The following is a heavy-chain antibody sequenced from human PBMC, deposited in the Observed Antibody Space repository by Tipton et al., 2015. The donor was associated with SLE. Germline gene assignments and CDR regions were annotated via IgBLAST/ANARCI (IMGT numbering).Heavy chain of an antibody. CDR3: ARGTGDIRY. Sequence: QLVQSGAEVKKPGASVKVSCKASGYSFTTFAISWVRQAPGQGLEWMGWISTHRNHTNCAQKFQDRLTMTTDKSTNTAYMDLRSLTSDDTAVYFCARGTGDIRYWGQGTLVIVSS. CDR2: ISTHRNHT. D-gene: IGHD3-9*01. CDR1: GYSFTTFA. V-gene: IGHV1-18*01. J-gene: IGHJ4*02.